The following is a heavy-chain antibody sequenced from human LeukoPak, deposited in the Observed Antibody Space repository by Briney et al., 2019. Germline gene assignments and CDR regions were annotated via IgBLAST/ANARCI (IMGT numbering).Heavy chain of an antibody. D-gene: IGHD3-22*01. Sequence: GGSLRLSCAASGFTFRTYPMSWVRQAPGKGLQWISAISGSDGRTAYADSVKGRFTISRDNSKNTLYLQMNSLRVEDTAVYYCAKSQEDASSGYYYSNFDYWGQGTLVTVSS. J-gene: IGHJ4*02. V-gene: IGHV3-23*01. CDR1: GFTFRTYP. CDR3: AKSQEDASSGYYYSNFDY. CDR2: ISGSDGRT.